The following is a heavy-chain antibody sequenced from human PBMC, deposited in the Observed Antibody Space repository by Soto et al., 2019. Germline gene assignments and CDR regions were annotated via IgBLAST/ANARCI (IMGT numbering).Heavy chain of an antibody. CDR2: LSSSSSYI. Sequence: EVQLVESGGGLVKPGGSLRLSCAASGFTFSSYSMNWVRQAPGKGLEWVSSLSSSSSYIYYADSVKGRFTISRDNAKNSLYLQMNSLRAEDTAVYYCAMFMFEAGNYGMDVWGQGTTVTVSS. J-gene: IGHJ6*02. CDR3: AMFMFEAGNYGMDV. D-gene: IGHD3-16*01. CDR1: GFTFSSYS. V-gene: IGHV3-21*01.